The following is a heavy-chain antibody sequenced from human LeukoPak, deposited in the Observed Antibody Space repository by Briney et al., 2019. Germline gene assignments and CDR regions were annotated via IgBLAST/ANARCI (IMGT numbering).Heavy chain of an antibody. D-gene: IGHD6-19*01. V-gene: IGHV3-23*01. Sequence: GGSLRLSCAASGFTFSNYAMNWVRQAPGKGLEWVSTISSRGGNTYYADSVKGRFTISRDNSKNTLYLQMNSLRAEDTAIYYCAKDGSRYSSGWYAYWGQGTLVTVSS. J-gene: IGHJ4*02. CDR2: ISSRGGNT. CDR1: GFTFSNYA. CDR3: AKDGSRYSSGWYAY.